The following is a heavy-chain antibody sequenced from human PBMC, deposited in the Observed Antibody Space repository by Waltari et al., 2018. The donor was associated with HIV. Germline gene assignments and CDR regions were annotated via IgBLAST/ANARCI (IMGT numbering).Heavy chain of an antibody. V-gene: IGHV1-18*01. D-gene: IGHD1-1*01. Sequence: QVRLVQSGAEMKKPGASVKVSCEASGYTFNTYGVSWVRQAPGQGPEWMGWISTYNGKTYYAQNVQGRVSMTTDTSTSTAHMELRDLTSDDTAVYYCARDSQVGRHNNYYYGMDVWGQGTPVTVSS. J-gene: IGHJ6*02. CDR1: GYTFNTYG. CDR2: ISTYNGKT. CDR3: ARDSQVGRHNNYYYGMDV.